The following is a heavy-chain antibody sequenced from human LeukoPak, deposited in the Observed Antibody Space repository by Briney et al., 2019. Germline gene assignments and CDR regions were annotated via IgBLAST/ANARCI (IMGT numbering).Heavy chain of an antibody. CDR3: ARTAVLGFDP. D-gene: IGHD2-8*01. CDR2: ISSSSSYI. J-gene: IGHJ5*02. Sequence: GGSLRLSCAASGFTFSSYAMSWVRQAPGKGLEWVSSISSSSSYIYYADSVKGRFTISRDNAKNSLYLQMNSLRAEDTAVYYCARTAVLGFDPWGQGTLVTVSS. CDR1: GFTFSSYA. V-gene: IGHV3-21*01.